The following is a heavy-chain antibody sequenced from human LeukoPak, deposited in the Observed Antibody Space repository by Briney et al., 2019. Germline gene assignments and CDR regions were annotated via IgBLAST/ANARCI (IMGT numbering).Heavy chain of an antibody. CDR2: ISAYNGNT. CDR1: GYTFTSYG. J-gene: IGHJ6*02. D-gene: IGHD2-15*01. V-gene: IGHV1-18*01. Sequence: GASVKVSCKASGYTFTSYGISWVRQAPGQGLEWMGWISAYNGNTNYAQKLQGRVTMTTDTSTSTAYMELRSLRSDDTAVYYCARDSAGYCSGGSCYQYYYGMDVWGQGNTVTVSS. CDR3: ARDSAGYCSGGSCYQYYYGMDV.